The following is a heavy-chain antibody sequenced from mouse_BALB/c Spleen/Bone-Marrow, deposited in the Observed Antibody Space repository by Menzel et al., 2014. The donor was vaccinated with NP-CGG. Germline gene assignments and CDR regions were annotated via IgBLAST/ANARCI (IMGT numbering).Heavy chain of an antibody. CDR1: GYSITSDYA. V-gene: IGHV3-2*02. CDR2: ISYSGST. J-gene: IGHJ2*01. Sequence: EVKLVESGPGLVKLSQSLSLTCTVTGYSITSDYAWNWIRQFPGNKLEWMGYISYSGSTSYNPSLKSRISITRDTSKNQLFLQLNSVTTEDTATYYCARYDYDVGYFDYWGQGTTLTVSS. CDR3: ARYDYDVGYFDY. D-gene: IGHD2-4*01.